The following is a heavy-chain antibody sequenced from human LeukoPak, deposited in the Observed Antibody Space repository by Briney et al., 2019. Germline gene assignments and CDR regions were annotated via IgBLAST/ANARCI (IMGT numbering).Heavy chain of an antibody. V-gene: IGHV3-11*04. J-gene: IGHJ6*04. CDR1: GFTFSDSY. CDR2: ITNTGNSM. CDR3: AELGITMIGGV. Sequence: PGGSLRLSCAASGFTFSDSYMTWIRQAPGKGLEWVSYITNTGNSMEYVDSVKGRFTISRDNAKNSLYLQMNSLRAEDTAVYYCAELGITMIGGVWGKGTTVTISS. D-gene: IGHD3-10*02.